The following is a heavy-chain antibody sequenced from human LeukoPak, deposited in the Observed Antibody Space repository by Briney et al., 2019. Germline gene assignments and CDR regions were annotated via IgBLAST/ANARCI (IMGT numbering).Heavy chain of an antibody. D-gene: IGHD2-2*02. CDR2: ISAYNGNT. Sequence: ASVKVSCKASGYTFTSYGISWVRQAPGQGLEWMGWISAYNGNTNYAQKLQGRVTMTTDTSTSTSYMELRSLRSDDTTVYYCASSTRRFEVVPAAISGYWGQGALVTVSS. CDR1: GYTFTSYG. V-gene: IGHV1-18*01. J-gene: IGHJ4*02. CDR3: ASSTRRFEVVPAAISGY.